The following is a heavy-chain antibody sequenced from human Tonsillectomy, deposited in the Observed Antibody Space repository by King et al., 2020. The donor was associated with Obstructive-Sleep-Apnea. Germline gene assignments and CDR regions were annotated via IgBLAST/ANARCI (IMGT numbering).Heavy chain of an antibody. Sequence: QLVQSGAEVKKPGESLKISCKGSGYSFTNYWIAWVRQVPGKGLEWMGIIYPVDSDTTYSPSFRGQVTVSVDKSISTAYLQWSSLKASDTAMYYCGRRNRGTGADYYFDYWGQGTLVTVSS. J-gene: IGHJ4*02. CDR2: IYPVDSDT. D-gene: IGHD7-27*01. V-gene: IGHV5-51*01. CDR3: GRRNRGTGADYYFDY. CDR1: GYSFTNYW.